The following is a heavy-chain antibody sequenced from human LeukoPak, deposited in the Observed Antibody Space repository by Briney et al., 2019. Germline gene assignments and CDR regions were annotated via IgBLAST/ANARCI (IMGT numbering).Heavy chain of an antibody. V-gene: IGHV3-11*04. CDR3: ARPRGSGKPYYYYYGMDV. D-gene: IGHD3-10*01. J-gene: IGHJ6*02. CDR1: GGSFTGYS. CDR2: ISSSGSTI. Sequence: LSLTCAFYGGSFTGYSWSWIRQSPGKGLEWVSYISSSGSTIHYADSVKGRFTISRDNAKDSLYLQMNSLRAEDTAVYYCARPRGSGKPYYYYYGMDVWGQGTTVTVSS.